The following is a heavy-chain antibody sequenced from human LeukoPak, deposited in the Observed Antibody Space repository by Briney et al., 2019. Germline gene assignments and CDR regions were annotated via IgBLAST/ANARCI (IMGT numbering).Heavy chain of an antibody. Sequence: GGSLRLSCAASGFTFSSYAMSWVRQAPGKGLEWVSTIIGSSGSTYYADSVKGRFTISRDTSRNTLYLQMNSLKTEDTALYYCVTEYYGSYNFWGQGALVTVSS. CDR1: GFTFSSYA. CDR2: IIGSSGST. CDR3: VTEYYGSYNF. V-gene: IGHV3-23*01. J-gene: IGHJ4*02. D-gene: IGHD1-26*01.